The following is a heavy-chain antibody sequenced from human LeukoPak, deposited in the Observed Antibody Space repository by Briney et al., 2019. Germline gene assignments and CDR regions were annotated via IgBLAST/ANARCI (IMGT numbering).Heavy chain of an antibody. D-gene: IGHD6-13*01. Sequence: SVKVSCKASGGTFSSYAISWVRQAPGQGLEWMGGIIPIFGTANYAQKFQGRVTITADESTSTAYMELSSLRSEDTAVYYCAREGEQQLSPLDYWGQGTLVTVSS. CDR3: AREGEQQLSPLDY. J-gene: IGHJ4*02. CDR2: IIPIFGTA. CDR1: GGTFSSYA. V-gene: IGHV1-69*13.